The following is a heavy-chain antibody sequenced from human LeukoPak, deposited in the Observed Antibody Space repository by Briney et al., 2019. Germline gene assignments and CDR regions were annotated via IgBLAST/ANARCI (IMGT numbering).Heavy chain of an antibody. Sequence: GGSLRLSCAASGFTFSSYEMNWVRQAPGEGLEWLSYISRGGDTIYYADSVKGRFTISSDSANNSLYLQMNNLRAEDTAVYYCARGRLLRLTYFFDSWGQGTLVTVSS. CDR1: GFTFSSYE. CDR3: ARGRLLRLTYFFDS. CDR2: ISRGGDTI. D-gene: IGHD1-26*01. V-gene: IGHV3-48*03. J-gene: IGHJ4*02.